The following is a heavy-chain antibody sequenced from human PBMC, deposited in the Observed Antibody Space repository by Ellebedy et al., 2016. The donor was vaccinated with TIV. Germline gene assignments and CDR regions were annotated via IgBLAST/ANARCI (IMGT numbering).Heavy chain of an antibody. V-gene: IGHV1-46*01. J-gene: IGHJ4*02. CDR1: GYAFTDYY. D-gene: IGHD3-22*01. Sequence: ASVKVSCKTSGYAFTDYYIHWVRQAPGQGLDWMGIINPAGGSRSYAPKFQGRVTMTRDMSSTTVYMELSSLTSEDTSVYYCAGAEKYYDSGGYKFWGQGTLVTVSS. CDR2: INPAGGSR. CDR3: AGAEKYYDSGGYKF.